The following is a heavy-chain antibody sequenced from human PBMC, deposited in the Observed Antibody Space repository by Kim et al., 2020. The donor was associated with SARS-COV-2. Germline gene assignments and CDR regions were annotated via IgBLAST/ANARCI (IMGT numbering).Heavy chain of an antibody. D-gene: IGHD6-6*01. Sequence: DSVKGRFTISRDNSKNTLYLQMNSLRAEDTAVYYCAKGRRIAARSFGSDYWGQGTLVTVSS. J-gene: IGHJ4*02. V-gene: IGHV3-30*02. CDR3: AKGRRIAARSFGSDY.